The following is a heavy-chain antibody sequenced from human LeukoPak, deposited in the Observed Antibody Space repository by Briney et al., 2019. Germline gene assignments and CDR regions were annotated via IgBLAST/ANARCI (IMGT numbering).Heavy chain of an antibody. Sequence: TVXCTASGYTFTGYYMHWVRQAPGQGLEWMGRINPNSGGTNYAQKFQGRVTITRDTSISTAYMELSRLRSDDTAVYYCARPDSTSWYSVDYWGQGTLVTVSS. D-gene: IGHD6-13*01. V-gene: IGHV1-2*06. CDR3: ARPDSTSWYSVDY. CDR2: INPNSGGT. CDR1: GYTFTGYY. J-gene: IGHJ4*02.